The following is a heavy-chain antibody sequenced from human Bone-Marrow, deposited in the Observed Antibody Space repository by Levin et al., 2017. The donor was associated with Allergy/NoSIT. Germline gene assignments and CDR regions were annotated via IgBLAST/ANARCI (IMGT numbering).Heavy chain of an antibody. J-gene: IGHJ4*02. CDR2: VSWDGAVT. CDR1: GFTFDDYT. D-gene: IGHD2/OR15-2a*01. CDR3: VQGFSSASRCHFTH. Sequence: LSLTCAASGFTFDDYTMDWVRQAPGRGLEWLSLVSWDGAVTFYSDSVKGRFTISRDNTKNSLYLQMHSLRPEDTALYYCVQGFSSASRCHFTHWGQGTQVTVHS. V-gene: IGHV3-43*01.